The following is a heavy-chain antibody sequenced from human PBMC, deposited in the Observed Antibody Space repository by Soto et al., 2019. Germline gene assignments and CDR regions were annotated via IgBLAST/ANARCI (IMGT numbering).Heavy chain of an antibody. J-gene: IGHJ4*02. V-gene: IGHV3-48*02. CDR1: GFVFSTYS. CDR3: ARPAGRVDYFDY. Sequence: EVQLVESGGGLVQPGGSLRLSCAASGFVFSTYSMNWVRQAPGKGLEWVSYISSSSSTIYYADSVQGRFTISRDNAKNSLYLQVNSLRDEDTAVYYCARPAGRVDYFDYWGQGTLVTVSP. D-gene: IGHD2-15*01. CDR2: ISSSSSTI.